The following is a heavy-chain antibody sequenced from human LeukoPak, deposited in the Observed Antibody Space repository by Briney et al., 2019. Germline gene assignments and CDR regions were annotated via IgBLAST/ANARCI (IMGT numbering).Heavy chain of an antibody. CDR2: IKEDGSEK. Sequence: PGGSLRLSCAASGFTFSSYWMSWVRQAPGKGLEWVANIKEDGSEKYYVDSVKGRFTISRDNAKNTLYLQMNSLRAEDTAVYYCARGGGITMVRGVIDHWGQGTLVTVSS. CDR1: GFTFSSYW. J-gene: IGHJ4*02. CDR3: ARGGGITMVRGVIDH. V-gene: IGHV3-7*01. D-gene: IGHD3-10*01.